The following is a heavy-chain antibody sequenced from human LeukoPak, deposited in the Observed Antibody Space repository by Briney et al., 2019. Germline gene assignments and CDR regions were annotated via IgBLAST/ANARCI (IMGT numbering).Heavy chain of an antibody. J-gene: IGHJ4*02. CDR1: GGTFSRFT. D-gene: IGHD3-22*01. Sequence: ASVKVSCKASGGTFSRFTISWVRQAPGQGFEWMGGITPIFGTANFAQKFQGRVSITADESTSTAFMELSSLRSEDTAVYYCAREWGLESSGYYYAYWGQGTLVTVSS. V-gene: IGHV1-69*13. CDR3: AREWGLESSGYYYAY. CDR2: ITPIFGTA.